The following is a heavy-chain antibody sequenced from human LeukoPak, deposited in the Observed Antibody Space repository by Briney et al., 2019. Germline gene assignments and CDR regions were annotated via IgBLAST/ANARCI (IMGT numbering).Heavy chain of an antibody. CDR3: AREYCSSTSCYNTPTDAFDI. CDR2: IYTSGST. D-gene: IGHD2-2*02. CDR1: GGSISSYY. Sequence: PSETLSLTCTVSGGSISSYYWSWIRQPAGKGLEWIGRIYTSGSTNYNPSLKSRVTISVDTSKNQFSLKLSSVTAADTAVYYCAREYCSSTSCYNTPTDAFDIWGQGTMVTVSS. V-gene: IGHV4-4*07. J-gene: IGHJ3*02.